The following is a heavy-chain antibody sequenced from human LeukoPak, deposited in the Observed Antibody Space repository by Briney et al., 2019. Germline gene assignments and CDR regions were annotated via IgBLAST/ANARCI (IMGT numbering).Heavy chain of an antibody. J-gene: IGHJ4*02. CDR3: ARRRTGTFDY. Sequence: SETLSLTCTVSGGSISSSSYYWGWIRQPPGKGLEWIGSIYYSGSPYYNPSLKSPVTISVKPPKNQVSLKLSSVTAADTAVYYCARRRTGTFDYWGQGTLVTVSS. D-gene: IGHD3/OR15-3a*01. V-gene: IGHV4-39*01. CDR1: GGSISSSSYY. CDR2: IYYSGSP.